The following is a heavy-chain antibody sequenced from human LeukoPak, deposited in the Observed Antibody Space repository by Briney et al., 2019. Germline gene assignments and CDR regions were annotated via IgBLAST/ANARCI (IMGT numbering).Heavy chain of an antibody. J-gene: IGHJ4*02. CDR3: AKGVYNWGSVLDH. Sequence: PGGSLRLSCAASGFTFSSSAMTWVRQAPGKGLEWVSVISGTGGNTYYADSVKGRFTISRDNSKNTLFLQMNSLRAEDTAVYYCAKGVYNWGSVLDHWGQGTLVTASS. D-gene: IGHD1-1*01. CDR1: GFTFSSSA. V-gene: IGHV3-23*01. CDR2: ISGTGGNT.